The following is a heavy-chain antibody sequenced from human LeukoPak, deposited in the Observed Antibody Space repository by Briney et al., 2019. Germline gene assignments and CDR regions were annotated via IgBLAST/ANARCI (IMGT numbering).Heavy chain of an antibody. D-gene: IGHD2-8*01. CDR2: INHSGST. V-gene: IGHV4-34*01. CDR1: GGSFSGYY. Sequence: SETLSLTCAVYGGSFSGYYWSWIRQPPGKGLEWIGEINHSGSTNYNPSLKSRVTISVDTSKNQFSLKLSSVTAADTAVYYCARKWWPRPFDYWGQGTLVTVSS. J-gene: IGHJ4*02. CDR3: ARKWWPRPFDY.